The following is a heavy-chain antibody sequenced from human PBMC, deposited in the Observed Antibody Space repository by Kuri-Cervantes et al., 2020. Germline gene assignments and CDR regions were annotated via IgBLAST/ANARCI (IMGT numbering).Heavy chain of an antibody. V-gene: IGHV3-30-3*01. CDR2: ITYDGSNK. CDR1: GFTFSSYW. Sequence: GGSLRLSCAASGFTFSSYWMNWVRQAPGKGLEWVAVITYDGSNKYYADSVKGRFTISRDNSKNTLYLQMNSLRAEDTAVYYCARNRLRSRGDALDFWGQGTMVTVSS. D-gene: IGHD6-19*01. J-gene: IGHJ3*01. CDR3: ARNRLRSRGDALDF.